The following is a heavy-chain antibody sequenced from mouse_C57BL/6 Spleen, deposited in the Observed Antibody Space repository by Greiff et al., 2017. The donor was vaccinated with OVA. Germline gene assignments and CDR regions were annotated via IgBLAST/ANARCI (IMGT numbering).Heavy chain of an antibody. D-gene: IGHD1-3*01. V-gene: IGHV1-75*01. J-gene: IGHJ2*01. Sequence: QVQLKESGPELVKPGASVKISCKASGYTFTDYYIHWVKQRPGQGLEWIGWIFPGSGSTYYNEKFTSKATLTVDKSSSTAYMLLSRLTSEDSAVYFCARQLELDYWGQGTTLTVSS. CDR1: GYTFTDYY. CDR2: IFPGSGST. CDR3: ARQLELDY.